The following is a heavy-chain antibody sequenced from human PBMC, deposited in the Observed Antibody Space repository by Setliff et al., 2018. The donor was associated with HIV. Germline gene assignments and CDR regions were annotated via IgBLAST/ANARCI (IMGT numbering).Heavy chain of an antibody. J-gene: IGHJ5*02. CDR2: VDPEDGET. V-gene: IGHV1-69-2*01. D-gene: IGHD3-22*01. Sequence: ASVTVSCKASGYTFTAYYMHWVQQAPGKGLEWVGRVDPEDGETMYAEKFQGRVTITADTSTDTAYLELSSLRSEDTAVYYCATVSGDYYDSSDRPWGQGTLVTVSS. CDR1: GYTFTAYY. CDR3: ATVSGDYYDSSDRP.